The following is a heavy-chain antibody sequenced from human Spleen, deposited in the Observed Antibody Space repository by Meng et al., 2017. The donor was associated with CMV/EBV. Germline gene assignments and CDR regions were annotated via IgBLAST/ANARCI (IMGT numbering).Heavy chain of an antibody. D-gene: IGHD4-11*01. V-gene: IGHV3-30-3*01. CDR1: GFTFSAYP. Sequence: GESLKISCAASGFTFSAYPMHWLRQAPGKGLEWVAVISHDGNNKYYADSVKGRFTISRDNSKNSLYVQMNSLTTEDTAVYYCARFYSAYAMDVWGQGTTVTVSS. CDR3: ARFYSAYAMDV. CDR2: ISHDGNNK. J-gene: IGHJ6*02.